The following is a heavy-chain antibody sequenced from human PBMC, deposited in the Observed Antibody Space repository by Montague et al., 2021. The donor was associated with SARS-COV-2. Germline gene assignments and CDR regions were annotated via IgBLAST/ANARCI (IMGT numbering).Heavy chain of an antibody. CDR1: GFTFSSYE. CDR3: ASEMATIEYYYYGMDV. J-gene: IGHJ6*02. CDR2: ISSSGSTI. D-gene: IGHD5-24*01. V-gene: IGHV3-48*03. Sequence: SLRLSCAASGFTFSSYEMNWVRQVPGKGLEWVSYISSSGSTIYYADSVKGRFTISRDNAKNSLYLQMNSLRAEDTAVYYCASEMATIEYYYYGMDVWGQGTTVTVSS.